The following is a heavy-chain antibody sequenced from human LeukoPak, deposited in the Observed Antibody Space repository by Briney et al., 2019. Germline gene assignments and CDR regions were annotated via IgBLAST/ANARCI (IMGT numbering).Heavy chain of an antibody. J-gene: IGHJ6*03. Sequence: GGSLRPSCAASGFTFTDYYMTWIRQAPGKGLEWVSYISSSGSVIHYADSVKGRFTISRDNAKNLVYLQMKSLRAEDTAVYFCARDTTDYYYMDVWGKGTTVTASS. D-gene: IGHD2/OR15-2a*01. CDR3: ARDTTDYYYMDV. CDR2: ISSSGSVI. CDR1: GFTFTDYY. V-gene: IGHV3-11*04.